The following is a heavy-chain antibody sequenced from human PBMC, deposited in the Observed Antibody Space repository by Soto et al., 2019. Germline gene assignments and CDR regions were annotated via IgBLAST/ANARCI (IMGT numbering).Heavy chain of an antibody. J-gene: IGHJ5*02. CDR1: GYTFTSYY. CDR2: INPSGGST. D-gene: IGHD5-18*01. Sequence: ASVKLSCKASGYTFTSYYMHWVRQAPGQGLEWMGIINPSGGSTSYAQKFQGRVTMTRDTSTSTVYMELSSLRSEDTAVYYCAREDTAMVTLSGWFDPWGQGTLVTVSS. CDR3: AREDTAMVTLSGWFDP. V-gene: IGHV1-46*03.